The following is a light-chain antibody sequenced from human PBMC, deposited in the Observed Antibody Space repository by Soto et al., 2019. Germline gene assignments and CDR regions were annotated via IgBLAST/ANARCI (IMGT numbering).Light chain of an antibody. CDR3: QQNNKWPPWT. J-gene: IGKJ1*01. Sequence: EIVMTQSPATLSVSPGERATLSCRASQSVSSNLVWYQQKPGQAPRLLIYGASTRATGIPARFSGSGSGTEFTLTISSLQSEDFAVYYCQQNNKWPPWTFGQGTKVESK. CDR2: GAS. V-gene: IGKV3-15*01. CDR1: QSVSSN.